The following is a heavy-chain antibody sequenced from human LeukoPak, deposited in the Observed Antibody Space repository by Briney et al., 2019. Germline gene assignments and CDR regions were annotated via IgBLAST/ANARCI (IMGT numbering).Heavy chain of an antibody. Sequence: GESLNISCKGSGYSFTSYWIGWVRQPPGKGLGWMGIIYPGDSDTRYGPTFQGQVTISADKSISTAYLQWSSLKASDTAMYYCARRGDYYDSSGYSNLRYWGQGTLVTVSS. CDR3: ARRGDYYDSSGYSNLRY. V-gene: IGHV5-51*01. CDR2: IYPGDSDT. CDR1: GYSFTSYW. D-gene: IGHD3-22*01. J-gene: IGHJ4*02.